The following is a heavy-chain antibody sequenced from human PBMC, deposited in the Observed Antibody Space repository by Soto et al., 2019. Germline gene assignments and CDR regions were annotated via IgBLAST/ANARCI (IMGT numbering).Heavy chain of an antibody. Sequence: QVQLVESGGGVVQPGRSLRLSCAASGFTFSSYGMHWVRQAPGKGLEWVAVIWYDGSNKYYADSVKGRFTISRDNSKNTLYLQMNSLRAGDRAVYYCARDDGGWGWSSSFDYWGQGTLVTVSS. V-gene: IGHV3-33*01. CDR1: GFTFSSYG. CDR2: IWYDGSNK. CDR3: ARDDGGWGWSSSFDY. D-gene: IGHD1-26*01. J-gene: IGHJ4*02.